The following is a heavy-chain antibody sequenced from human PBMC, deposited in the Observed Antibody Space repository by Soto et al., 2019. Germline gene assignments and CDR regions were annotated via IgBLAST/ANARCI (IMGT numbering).Heavy chain of an antibody. V-gene: IGHV3-74*01. CDR2: IYLDGITT. J-gene: IGHJ4*02. D-gene: IGHD1-26*01. CDR3: ARGGAMGVDY. CDR1: GFTFNTHW. Sequence: PWVSLRLSCTASGFTFNTHWMHGVRQAPGKGLVWVSRIYLDGITTNYADTVKGRLTDSRDNAKNTVYLHVNTLRDEDTAVYYCARGGAMGVDYWGQGTLVTVSS.